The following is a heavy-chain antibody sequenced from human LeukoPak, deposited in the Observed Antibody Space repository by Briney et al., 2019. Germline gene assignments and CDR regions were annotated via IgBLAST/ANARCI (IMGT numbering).Heavy chain of an antibody. J-gene: IGHJ3*02. Sequence: GGSLCLSCAASGFTFSSYAMSWVRQAPGKGLEWVSAISGSGGSTYYADSVKGQFTISRDNSKNTLYLQMNSLRAEDTAVYYCAKDRVWGVAVAPNDAFDIWGQGTMVTVSS. V-gene: IGHV3-23*01. CDR1: GFTFSSYA. D-gene: IGHD6-19*01. CDR3: AKDRVWGVAVAPNDAFDI. CDR2: ISGSGGST.